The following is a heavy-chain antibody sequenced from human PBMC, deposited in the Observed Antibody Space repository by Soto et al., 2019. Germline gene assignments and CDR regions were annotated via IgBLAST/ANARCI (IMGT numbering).Heavy chain of an antibody. J-gene: IGHJ6*02. CDR3: ARDRRNTSTRRNGASAKYYYAMDF. CDR1: GGTFSSYA. D-gene: IGHD2-8*01. CDR2: IIPIFGTA. V-gene: IGHV1-69*13. Sequence: AVKVSCPSSGGTFSSYAISWVRQAPGQGIEWMGGIIPIFGTANYAQKFQGRVTITADESTSTAYMELSSLRSEDTAVYYCARDRRNTSTRRNGASAKYYYAMDFWGPRTMVT.